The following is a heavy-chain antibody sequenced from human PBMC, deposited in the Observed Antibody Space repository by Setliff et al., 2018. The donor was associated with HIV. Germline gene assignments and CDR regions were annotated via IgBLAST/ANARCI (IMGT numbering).Heavy chain of an antibody. V-gene: IGHV1-8*01. CDR2: MNPNSGNT. CDR1: GYTFSNYD. Sequence: ASVKVSCKASGYTFSNYDINWVRQATGQGLEWVGWMNPNSGNTGYAQKFQGRVTPTRNTSISTAYMELSSLRSEDTAVYSCARVATVSHPGDYFDYWGQGTLVTVSS. J-gene: IGHJ4*02. D-gene: IGHD4-4*01. CDR3: ARVATVSHPGDYFDY.